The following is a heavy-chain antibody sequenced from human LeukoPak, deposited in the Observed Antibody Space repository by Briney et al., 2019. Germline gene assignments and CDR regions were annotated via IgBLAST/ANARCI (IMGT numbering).Heavy chain of an antibody. CDR1: GYTLTNYA. D-gene: IGHD3-22*01. Sequence: GASVKVSCKAAGYTLTNYAISWVRQAPGQGLEWMGWISAYNGNTNYAQKLQGRVTMTTDTSTSTAYKELRSLRSDDTAVYYCASTHYDSSGYQEYFQHWGQGTLVTVSS. CDR2: ISAYNGNT. CDR3: ASTHYDSSGYQEYFQH. J-gene: IGHJ1*01. V-gene: IGHV1-18*01.